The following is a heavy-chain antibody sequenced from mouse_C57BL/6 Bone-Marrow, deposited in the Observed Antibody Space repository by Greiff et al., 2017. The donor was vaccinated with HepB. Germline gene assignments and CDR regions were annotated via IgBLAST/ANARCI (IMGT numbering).Heavy chain of an antibody. J-gene: IGHJ2*01. CDR2: IHPNSGST. CDR1: GYTFTSYW. D-gene: IGHD4-1*01. Sequence: QVQLQQPGAELVKPGASVKLSCKASGYTFTSYWMHWVKQRPGQGLEWIGMIHPNSGSTNYNEKFKSKATLTVDKSSSTAYMQLSSLTSEDSAVYYCARHWDYFDYWGQGPTLTVSS. V-gene: IGHV1-64*01. CDR3: ARHWDYFDY.